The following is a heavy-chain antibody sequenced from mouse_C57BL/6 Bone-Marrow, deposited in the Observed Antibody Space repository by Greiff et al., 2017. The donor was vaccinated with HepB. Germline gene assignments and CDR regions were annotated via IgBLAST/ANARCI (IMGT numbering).Heavy chain of an antibody. CDR2: ISYDGSN. Sequence: DVKLVESGPGLVKPSQSLSLTCSVTGYSITSGYYWNWIRQFPGNKLEWMGYISYDGSNNYNPSLKNRISITRDTSKNQFFLKLNSVTTEDTATYYCARVGYGSSHWYFDVWGTGTTVTVSS. CDR3: ARVGYGSSHWYFDV. CDR1: GYSITSGYY. J-gene: IGHJ1*03. V-gene: IGHV3-6*01. D-gene: IGHD1-1*01.